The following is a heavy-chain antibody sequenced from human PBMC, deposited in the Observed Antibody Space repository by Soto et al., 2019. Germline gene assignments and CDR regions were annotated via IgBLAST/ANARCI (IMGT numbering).Heavy chain of an antibody. Sequence: PGGSLRLSCAASGFTFSSYAMSWVRQAPGKGLEWVSAISGSGGSTYYADSVKGRFTISRDNSKNTLYLQMNSLRAEDTAVYYCAKAYYGSGSYYKSPLFDYWGQGTLVTVSS. V-gene: IGHV3-23*01. CDR1: GFTFSSYA. D-gene: IGHD3-10*01. CDR2: ISGSGGST. J-gene: IGHJ4*02. CDR3: AKAYYGSGSYYKSPLFDY.